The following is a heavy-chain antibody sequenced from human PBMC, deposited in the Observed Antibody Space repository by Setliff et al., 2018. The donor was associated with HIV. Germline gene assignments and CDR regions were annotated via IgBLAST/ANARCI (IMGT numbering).Heavy chain of an antibody. CDR1: GGSLSGYH. CDR2: FYKSGST. V-gene: IGHV4-59*08. Sequence: PSETLSLTCSVSGGSLSGYHWSWIRQPPGKGLEWIGYFYKSGSTNSGPSFKSRVSMSGDTSKNQLSLKVTSVTAAGTAVYYCARLSDTAMASFDSWGQGTLVTVS. D-gene: IGHD5-18*01. J-gene: IGHJ4*02. CDR3: ARLSDTAMASFDS.